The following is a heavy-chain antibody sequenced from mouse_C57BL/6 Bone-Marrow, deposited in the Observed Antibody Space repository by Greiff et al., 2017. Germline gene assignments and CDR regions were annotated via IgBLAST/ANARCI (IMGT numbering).Heavy chain of an antibody. CDR2: INPYNGDT. J-gene: IGHJ3*01. CDR1: GYSFTGYF. CDR3: ARPYGSTPWFAY. D-gene: IGHD1-1*01. V-gene: IGHV1-20*01. Sequence: EVQLQQSGPELVKPGDSVKISCKASGYSFTGYFMNWVMQSHGKSLEWIGRINPYNGDTFYNQKFKGKATLTVDKSSSTAHMELRSLTSEDSAVYYCARPYGSTPWFAYWGQGTLVTVSA.